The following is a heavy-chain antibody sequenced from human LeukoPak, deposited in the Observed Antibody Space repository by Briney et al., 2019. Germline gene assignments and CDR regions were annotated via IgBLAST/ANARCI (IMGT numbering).Heavy chain of an antibody. J-gene: IGHJ4*02. V-gene: IGHV4-34*01. CDR3: ARDRPDYYGSGSYYPGGFDY. CDR1: GGSFSGYY. Sequence: SETLSLTCAVYGGSFSGYYWSWIRQPPGKGLEWIGEINHSGSTNYNPSLKSRVTISVDTSKNRFSLKLSSVTAADTAVYYCARDRPDYYGSGSYYPGGFDYWGQGTLVTVSS. D-gene: IGHD3-10*01. CDR2: INHSGST.